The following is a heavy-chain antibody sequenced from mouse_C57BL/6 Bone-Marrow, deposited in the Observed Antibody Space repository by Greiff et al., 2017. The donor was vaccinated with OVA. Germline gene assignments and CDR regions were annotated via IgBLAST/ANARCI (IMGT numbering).Heavy chain of an antibody. Sequence: DVQLVESGGGLVKPGGSLKLSCAASGFTFSDYGMHWVRQAPEKGLEWVAYISSGSSTTYYADTVKGRFTISRDNAKNTLFLQMTSLRSEDTAMYYCAREGWDAYFDYWGQGTTLTVSS. CDR2: ISSGSSTT. CDR3: AREGWDAYFDY. D-gene: IGHD4-1*01. CDR1: GFTFSDYG. J-gene: IGHJ2*01. V-gene: IGHV5-17*01.